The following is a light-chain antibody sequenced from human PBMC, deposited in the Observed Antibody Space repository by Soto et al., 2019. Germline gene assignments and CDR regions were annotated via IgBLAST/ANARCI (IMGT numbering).Light chain of an antibody. CDR1: TSNIGADYH. CDR3: QSYDTCLRAYV. CDR2: GNT. Sequence: QSVLTQPPSVSGAPGQRVTISCTGSTSNIGADYHVHWYRQLPGTAPRLLIYGNTNRPSGVPGRFYGSKSCTSASLAITGVHAEEEGDDDCQSYDTCLRAYVFGFGTKVTVL. J-gene: IGLJ1*01. V-gene: IGLV1-40*01.